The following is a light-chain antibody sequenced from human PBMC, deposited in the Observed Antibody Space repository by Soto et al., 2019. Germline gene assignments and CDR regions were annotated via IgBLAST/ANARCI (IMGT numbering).Light chain of an antibody. CDR3: SSYTSSSRFYV. V-gene: IGLV2-14*01. CDR2: EVS. Sequence: QSVLTQPASVSGSPGQSITISCTGTSSDVGGYNYVSWYQQHPGKAPKLMIYEVSNRPSGVSNRFSGSKSGNTASLTISGHQAEDEADYCCSSYTSSSRFYVFGTGTKLTVL. CDR1: SSDVGGYNY. J-gene: IGLJ1*01.